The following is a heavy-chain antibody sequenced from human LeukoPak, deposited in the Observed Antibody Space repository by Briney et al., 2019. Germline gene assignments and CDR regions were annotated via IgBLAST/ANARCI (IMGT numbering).Heavy chain of an antibody. J-gene: IGHJ4*02. CDR3: ARGVAARHVDY. CDR1: GFTFSSYS. Sequence: GGSLRLSCAASGFTFSSYSMNWVRQAPGKGLEWVSSISSSSSYIYYADSVKGRFTISRDNAKNSLYLQMNSLRAEDTAVYYCARGVAARHVDYWGQGTLVTVSS. V-gene: IGHV3-21*01. CDR2: ISSSSSYI. D-gene: IGHD6-6*01.